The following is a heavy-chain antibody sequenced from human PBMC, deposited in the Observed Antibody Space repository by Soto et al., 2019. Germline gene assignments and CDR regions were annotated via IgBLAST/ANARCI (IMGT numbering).Heavy chain of an antibody. J-gene: IGHJ1*01. CDR3: ANYGTSSSSRGEYFQH. Sequence: ETLSLTCAVYGGSFSGYYWSWIRQPPGKGLEWIGEINHSGSTNYNPSLKSRVTISVDTSKNQFSLKLSSVTAADTAVYYCANYGTSSSSRGEYFQHWGQGTLVTVSS. V-gene: IGHV4-34*01. CDR1: GGSFSGYY. D-gene: IGHD6-6*01. CDR2: INHSGST.